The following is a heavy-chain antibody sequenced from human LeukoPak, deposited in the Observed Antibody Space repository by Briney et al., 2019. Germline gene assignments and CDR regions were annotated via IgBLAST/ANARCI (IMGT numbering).Heavy chain of an antibody. Sequence: GRSLRLSCAASGFTFDDYAMHWVRQAPGKGLEWVSGISWNSGSIGYADSVKGRFTISRDNAKNSLYLQMNSLRAEDTAVYYCAKDSPQRWLQSHPDYWGQGTLVTVSS. CDR2: ISWNSGSI. J-gene: IGHJ4*02. CDR1: GFTFDDYA. CDR3: AKDSPQRWLQSHPDY. D-gene: IGHD5-24*01. V-gene: IGHV3-9*01.